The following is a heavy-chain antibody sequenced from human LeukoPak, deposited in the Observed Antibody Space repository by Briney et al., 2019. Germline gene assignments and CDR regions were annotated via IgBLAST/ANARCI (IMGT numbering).Heavy chain of an antibody. CDR1: GYTFTGYY. J-gene: IGHJ5*02. D-gene: IGHD6-13*01. V-gene: IGHV1-2*02. Sequence: ASAKVSCKASGYTFTGYYMHWVRPAPGQGLEWMGWINPNSGGTNYARKFQGRVTMTRDTSISTAYMELSRLRSDDTAVYYCARPLGSWYLNWFDPWGQGTLVTVSS. CDR2: INPNSGGT. CDR3: ARPLGSWYLNWFDP.